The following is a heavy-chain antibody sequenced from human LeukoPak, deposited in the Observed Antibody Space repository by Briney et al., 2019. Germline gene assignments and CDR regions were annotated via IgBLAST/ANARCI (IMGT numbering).Heavy chain of an antibody. J-gene: IGHJ4*02. Sequence: GGSLRLSCAASKFIFSNYWMSWVRQAPGKGLEWVSAISGSGGSTYYADSVKGRFTISRDNSKNTLYLQMNSLRAEDTAVYYCAKPLRYFGGWGQGTLVTVSS. CDR1: KFIFSNYW. V-gene: IGHV3-23*01. D-gene: IGHD3-9*01. CDR2: ISGSGGST. CDR3: AKPLRYFGG.